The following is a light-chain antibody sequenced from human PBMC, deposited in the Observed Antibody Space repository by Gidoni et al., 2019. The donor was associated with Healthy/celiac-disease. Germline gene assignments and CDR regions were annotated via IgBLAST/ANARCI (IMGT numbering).Light chain of an antibody. Sequence: DIQLTQSPSFLSASVGDRVTITCRASQGISSYLAWYQQKPGKAPKLLIYAASTLQSGVPSRFSGSGSGTEFTLTISSLQPEDCATYYCQQLNSYPRITFGQXTRLEIK. V-gene: IGKV1-9*01. CDR2: AAS. CDR3: QQLNSYPRIT. CDR1: QGISSY. J-gene: IGKJ5*01.